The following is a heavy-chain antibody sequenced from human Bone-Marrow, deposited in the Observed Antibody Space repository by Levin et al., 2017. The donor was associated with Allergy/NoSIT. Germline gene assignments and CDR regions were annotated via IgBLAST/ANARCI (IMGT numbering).Heavy chain of an antibody. CDR3: ARGLTKKIVDTAMVKNPTRFVPQSPIDY. CDR1: GYTFTSYD. J-gene: IGHJ4*02. D-gene: IGHD5-18*01. V-gene: IGHV1-8*01. CDR2: MNPNSGNT. Sequence: GESLKISCKASGYTFTSYDINWVRQATGQGLEWMGWMNPNSGNTGYAQKFQGRVTMTRNTSISTAYMELSSLRSEDTAVYYCARGLTKKIVDTAMVKNPTRFVPQSPIDYWGQGTLVTVSS.